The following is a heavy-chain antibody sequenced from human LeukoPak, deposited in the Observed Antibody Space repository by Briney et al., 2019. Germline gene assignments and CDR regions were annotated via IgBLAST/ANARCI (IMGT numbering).Heavy chain of an antibody. J-gene: IGHJ4*02. D-gene: IGHD6-13*01. CDR3: ARGRGAAAH. V-gene: IGHV4-4*02. Sequence: PGGSLRLSCAASGFTFSSYSMNWVRQPPGKGLEWIGEIYHSGSTNYNPSLKSRVTISVDKSKNQFSLKLSSVTAADTAVYYCARGRGAAAHWGQGTLVTVSS. CDR2: IYHSGST. CDR1: GFTFSSYSM.